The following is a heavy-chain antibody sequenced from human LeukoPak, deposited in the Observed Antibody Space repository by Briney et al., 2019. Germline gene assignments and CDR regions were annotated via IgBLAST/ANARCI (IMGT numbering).Heavy chain of an antibody. Sequence: GGSLRLSCAASGFTFSSYGMHWVRQAPGKGLEWVAVISYDGSNKYYADSVKGRFTISRDNSKNTLYLQMNSLRAEDTAVYYCAKDRMFGGGLNGYFDYWGQGTLVTVSS. CDR3: AKDRMFGGGLNGYFDY. D-gene: IGHD3-16*01. CDR2: ISYDGSNK. CDR1: GFTFSSYG. V-gene: IGHV3-30*18. J-gene: IGHJ4*02.